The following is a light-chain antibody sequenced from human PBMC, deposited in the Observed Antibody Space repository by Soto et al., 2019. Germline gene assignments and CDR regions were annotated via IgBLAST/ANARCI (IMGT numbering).Light chain of an antibody. CDR1: QSVSSN. Sequence: EVVMRQSPATLSVSAWERATLSCMASQSVSSNLAWYQQKPGQAPRLLIYGASTRATGIPARFSGSGSGTEFTLTISSLQSEDFAVYYCQQYNNWPPITFGQGTRLQIK. J-gene: IGKJ5*01. CDR2: GAS. V-gene: IGKV3-15*01. CDR3: QQYNNWPPIT.